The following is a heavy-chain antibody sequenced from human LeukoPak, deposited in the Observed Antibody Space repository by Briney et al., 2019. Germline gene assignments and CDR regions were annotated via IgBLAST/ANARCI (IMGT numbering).Heavy chain of an antibody. CDR2: INHNGNVN. CDR1: GFTFSSYW. Sequence: GGSLRRSCAASGFTFSSYWMNWARQAPGKGLEWVASINHNGNVNYYVDSVKGRFTISRDNAKNSLYLQMSNLRAEDTAVYFCARGGSLDVWGQGATVTVSS. D-gene: IGHD2-15*01. V-gene: IGHV3-7*03. CDR3: ARGGSLDV. J-gene: IGHJ6*02.